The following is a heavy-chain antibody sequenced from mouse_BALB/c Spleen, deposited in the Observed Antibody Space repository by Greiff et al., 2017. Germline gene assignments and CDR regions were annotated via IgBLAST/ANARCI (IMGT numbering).Heavy chain of an antibody. Sequence: VQLQESGPGLVAPSQSLSITCTVSGFSLTGYGVNWVRQPPGKGLEWLGMIWGDGSTDYNSALKSRLSISKDNSKSQVFLKMNSLQTDDTARYYCARDPYYYGSSYCAMDYWGQGTSVTVSS. V-gene: IGHV2-6-7*01. J-gene: IGHJ4*01. CDR2: IWGDGST. D-gene: IGHD1-1*01. CDR1: GFSLTGYG. CDR3: ARDPYYYGSSYCAMDY.